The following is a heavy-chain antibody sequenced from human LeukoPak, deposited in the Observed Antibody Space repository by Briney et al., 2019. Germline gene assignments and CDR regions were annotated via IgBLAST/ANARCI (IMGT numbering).Heavy chain of an antibody. CDR2: INPNHGDT. CDR1: GYTFTGYY. Sequence: ASVKVSCKASGYTFTGYYMHWVRQAPGQGLEWMGWINPNHGDTNYAQKFQDRVSMTRDASISTAYMHLSRLRSADTAVYYCARSPHILTGENFDYWGQGTLLTVSS. V-gene: IGHV1-2*02. J-gene: IGHJ4*02. CDR3: ARSPHILTGENFDY. D-gene: IGHD3-9*01.